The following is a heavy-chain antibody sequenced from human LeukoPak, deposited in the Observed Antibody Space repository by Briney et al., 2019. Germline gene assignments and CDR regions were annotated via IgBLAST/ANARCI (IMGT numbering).Heavy chain of an antibody. CDR3: ARGLAATHY. D-gene: IGHD2-15*01. Sequence: PSETLSLTCAVSGGSISSSNWWGWVRQPPGRGLECIGEIHHSGTTNYNPSLKSRVTISVDKSKNQFSLKLNSVTAADTAVYYCARGLAATHYWGQGTLVTVSS. V-gene: IGHV4-4*02. CDR2: IHHSGTT. CDR1: GGSISSSNW. J-gene: IGHJ4*02.